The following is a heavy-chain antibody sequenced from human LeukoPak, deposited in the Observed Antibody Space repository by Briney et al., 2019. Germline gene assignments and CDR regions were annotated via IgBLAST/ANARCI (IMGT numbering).Heavy chain of an antibody. CDR2: ISSSSSYI. V-gene: IGHV3-21*01. Sequence: PGGSLRLSCAASGFTFSSYSMNWVRQAPGKGLEWVSSISSSSSYIYYADSVKGRFTISRDNAKNSLYLQMNSLRAEDTAVYYCARVIWSGQTADAFDIWAKGQWSPSLQ. CDR1: GFTFSSYS. J-gene: IGHJ3*02. D-gene: IGHD3-3*01. CDR3: ARVIWSGQTADAFDI.